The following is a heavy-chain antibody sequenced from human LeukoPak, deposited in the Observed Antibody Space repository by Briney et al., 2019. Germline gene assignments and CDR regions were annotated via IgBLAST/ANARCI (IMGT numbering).Heavy chain of an antibody. J-gene: IGHJ5*02. CDR3: ARSVSSGYYRFDP. D-gene: IGHD3-22*01. CDR1: GGSISSYY. CDR2: IYYSGST. Sequence: SETLSLTCTVSGGSISSYYWSWIRQPPGKGLEWTGYIYYSGSTNYNPSLKSRVTISVDTSKNQFSLKLSSVTAADTAVYYCARSVSSGYYRFDPWGQGTLVTVSS. V-gene: IGHV4-59*08.